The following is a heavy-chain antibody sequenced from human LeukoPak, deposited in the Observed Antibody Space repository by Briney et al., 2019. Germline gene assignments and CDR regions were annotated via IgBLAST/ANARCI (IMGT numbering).Heavy chain of an antibody. D-gene: IGHD2-15*01. CDR2: ISYDGSNK. V-gene: IGHV3-30*04. J-gene: IGHJ6*02. CDR1: VFTFSSYS. CDR3: AGCSGGSCYSRGKYGVDV. Sequence: GGSLRLSCAASVFTFSSYSMHWVRQAPGKGLEWVAVISYDGSNKYYADSVKGRFTISRDNSKNTLYLQMNSLRAEDTAVYYCAGCSGGSCYSRGKYGVDVWGQGTTVTVSS.